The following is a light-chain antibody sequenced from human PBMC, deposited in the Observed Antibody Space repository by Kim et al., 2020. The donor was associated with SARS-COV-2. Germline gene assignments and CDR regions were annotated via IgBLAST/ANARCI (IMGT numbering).Light chain of an antibody. CDR3: SSCTSRTWV. V-gene: IGLV2-14*03. CDR1: SSDGGGYNY. J-gene: IGLJ3*02. Sequence: PGLSISFTGTGTSSDGGGYNYVSWYQQHPGKAPKLMIYDVSNRRSGVSNRFSGSKSGDTASLTSSGLQAEDEDDYCCSSCTSRTWVFGGGTKVTVL. CDR2: DVS.